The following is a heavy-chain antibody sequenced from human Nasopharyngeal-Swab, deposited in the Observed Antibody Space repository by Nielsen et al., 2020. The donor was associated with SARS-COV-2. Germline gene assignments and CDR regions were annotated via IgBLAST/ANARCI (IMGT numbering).Heavy chain of an antibody. J-gene: IGHJ5*02. V-gene: IGHV3-48*04. Sequence: GESLKISCAASGLTFSSYSMNWVRQAPGKGLEWVSYISSSSSTIYYADSVKGRFTISRDNAKNSLYLQMNSLRAEDTAVYYCARWNNWFDPWGQGTLVTVSS. CDR2: ISSSSSTI. CDR3: ARWNNWFDP. CDR1: GLTFSSYS. D-gene: IGHD1-1*01.